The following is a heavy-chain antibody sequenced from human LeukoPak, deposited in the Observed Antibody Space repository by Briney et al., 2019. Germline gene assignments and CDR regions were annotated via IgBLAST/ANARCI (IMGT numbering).Heavy chain of an antibody. CDR3: ARDLREDYYGSGSYVDF. D-gene: IGHD3-10*01. CDR2: VHYSGST. Sequence: SETLSVTCTVSGDSIFTYTYYWAWIRQPPGKGLEWIGNVHYSGSTYYKPSLKSRVTISADTSKNQFSLNLRSVTAADTAVYFCARDLREDYYGSGSYVDFWGQGILVTVSS. V-gene: IGHV4-39*07. CDR1: GDSIFTYTYY. J-gene: IGHJ4*02.